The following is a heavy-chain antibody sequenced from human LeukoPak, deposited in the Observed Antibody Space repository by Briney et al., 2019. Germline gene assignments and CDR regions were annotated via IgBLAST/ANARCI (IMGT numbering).Heavy chain of an antibody. D-gene: IGHD4-23*01. J-gene: IGHJ6*03. V-gene: IGHV3-23*01. CDR2: ISGSGGST. CDR3: AKEDFITPGAKAVVTPHYYMDV. Sequence: TGGSLRLSCAASGFTFSSYAMSWVRQAPGKGLEWVSAISGSGGSTYYADSVKGRFTISRDNSKNTLYLQMNSLRAEDTAVYYCAKEDFITPGAKAVVTPHYYMDVWGKGTTVTVSS. CDR1: GFTFSSYA.